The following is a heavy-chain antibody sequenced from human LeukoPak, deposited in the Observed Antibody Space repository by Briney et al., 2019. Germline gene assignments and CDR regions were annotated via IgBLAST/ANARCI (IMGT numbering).Heavy chain of an antibody. D-gene: IGHD3-22*01. CDR3: ARVGDTSGYFYYFDN. CDR2: ISYGGGT. J-gene: IGHJ4*02. Sequence: SETLSLTCAVSGGSISNFYWSWVQQPAGKGLEWVGYISYGGGTTCNASLKHRLSMSMDTSKNQLSLRLSSVTAADTALYYCARVGDTSGYFYYFDNWGQGTLVTVSS. CDR1: GGSISNFY. V-gene: IGHV4-59*08.